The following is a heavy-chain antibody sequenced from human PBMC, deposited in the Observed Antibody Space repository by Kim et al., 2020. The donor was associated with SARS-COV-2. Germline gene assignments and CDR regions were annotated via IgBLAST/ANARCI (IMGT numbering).Heavy chain of an antibody. Sequence: GGSLRLSCAASGFTFSSYGMHWVRQAPGKGLEWVAVISYDGSNKYYADSVKGRFTISRDNSKNTLYLQMNSLRAEDTAVYYCARPLRASSGWYGDYWGQG. J-gene: IGHJ4*02. CDR1: GFTFSSYG. CDR2: ISYDGSNK. D-gene: IGHD6-19*01. CDR3: ARPLRASSGWYGDY. V-gene: IGHV3-33*05.